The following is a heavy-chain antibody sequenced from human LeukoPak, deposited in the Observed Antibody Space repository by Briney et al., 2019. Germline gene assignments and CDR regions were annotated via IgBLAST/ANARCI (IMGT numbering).Heavy chain of an antibody. CDR3: AKGITTAGRSLYGLDF. D-gene: IGHD6-13*01. CDR1: GFTFSNYG. J-gene: IGHJ6*02. Sequence: PGGSLRLSCVASGFTFSNYGMNWVRQAPGKGLEWVSIITSGVGITYYADSVKGRFTISRDNSKNTLYLQMNSLRAEDTAVYYCAKGITTAGRSLYGLDFWGQGTTVTVSS. CDR2: ITSGVGIT. V-gene: IGHV3-23*01.